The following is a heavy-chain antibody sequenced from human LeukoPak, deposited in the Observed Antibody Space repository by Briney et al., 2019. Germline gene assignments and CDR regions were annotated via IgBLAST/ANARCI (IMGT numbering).Heavy chain of an antibody. CDR2: ISGSGGST. V-gene: IGHV3-23*01. CDR3: ARCFYDSSGYYLPRAGDYYYYGMDV. CDR1: GFTFSSYA. D-gene: IGHD3-22*01. J-gene: IGHJ6*02. Sequence: GGSLRLSCAASGFTFSSYAMSWVRQAPGKGLEWVSAISGSGGSTYYADSVKGRFTISRDNSKNTLYLQMNSLRAEDTAVYYCARCFYDSSGYYLPRAGDYYYYGMDVWGQGTTVTVSS.